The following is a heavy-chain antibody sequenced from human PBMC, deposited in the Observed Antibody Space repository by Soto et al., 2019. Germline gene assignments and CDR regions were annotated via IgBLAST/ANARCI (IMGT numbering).Heavy chain of an antibody. J-gene: IGHJ4*02. D-gene: IGHD1-1*01. CDR3: ARSGDNYNRLEY. CDR1: VCTFSDYY. Sequence: GGSLRLSCECSVCTFSDYYISCIRQAPGKWLEWISYSSNSGTFSRYADSVKGRFSISRDNTKNLLYLQMNSLRAEDTAVYYCARSGDNYNRLEYWGQGTPVNVSS. V-gene: IGHV3-11*06. CDR2: SSNSGTFS.